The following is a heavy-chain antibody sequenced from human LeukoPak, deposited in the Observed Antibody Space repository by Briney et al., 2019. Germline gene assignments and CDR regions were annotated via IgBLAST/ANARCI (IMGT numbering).Heavy chain of an antibody. D-gene: IGHD3-10*01. V-gene: IGHV1-18*01. J-gene: IGHJ4*02. CDR3: AKDDYYGSGSYPHY. Sequence: ASVKVSCKVSGYTFTSYGINWVRQAPGQGLEWMGWISAYNGNTNYAQKLQGRVTMTTDASTSTAYMELRSLRSDDTAVYYCAKDDYYGSGSYPHYWGQGTLVTVSS. CDR1: GYTFTSYG. CDR2: ISAYNGNT.